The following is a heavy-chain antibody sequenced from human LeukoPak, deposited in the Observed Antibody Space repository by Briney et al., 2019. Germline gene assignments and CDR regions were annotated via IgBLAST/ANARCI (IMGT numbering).Heavy chain of an antibody. CDR1: GGSFSGYY. CDR3: ARGAELGTTFDY. CDR2: IYFSGST. V-gene: IGHV4-34*01. D-gene: IGHD7-27*01. Sequence: SETLSLTCAVYGGSFSGYYWSWIRQPPGKGLEWIGSIYFSGSTYYLPSLKSRVTISIDTSKNQFSLRLSSVTAADTAVYYCARGAELGTTFDYWGQGTLVTVSS. J-gene: IGHJ4*02.